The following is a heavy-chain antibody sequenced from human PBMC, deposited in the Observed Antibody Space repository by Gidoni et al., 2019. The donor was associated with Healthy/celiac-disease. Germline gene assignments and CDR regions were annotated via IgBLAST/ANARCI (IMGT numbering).Heavy chain of an antibody. CDR3: ARLVGEDLDY. D-gene: IGHD3-16*01. CDR1: GFTFSSYS. V-gene: IGHV3-21*01. CDR2: ISSSSSYI. J-gene: IGHJ4*02. Sequence: EVQLVESGGGLVKPGGSLRLSCAAPGFTFSSYSMNWVRQAPGKGLEWVSSISSSSSYIYYADSVKGRFTISRDNAKNSLYLQMNSLRAEDTAVYYCARLVGEDLDYWGQGTLVTVSS.